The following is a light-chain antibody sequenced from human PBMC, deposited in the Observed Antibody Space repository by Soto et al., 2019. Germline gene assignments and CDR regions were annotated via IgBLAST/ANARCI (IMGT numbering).Light chain of an antibody. V-gene: IGKV1-8*01. CDR2: AAS. Sequence: AIRMTQSPSSLSASTGDRVTITCRASQGISSYLPWYQQKPGKAPKLLIYAASTLQSGVPSRFSGSGSGTDFTLTISCLQSEDFSTYYCQQYYSYPPYTFGQGTKLEIK. CDR1: QGISSY. CDR3: QQYYSYPPYT. J-gene: IGKJ2*01.